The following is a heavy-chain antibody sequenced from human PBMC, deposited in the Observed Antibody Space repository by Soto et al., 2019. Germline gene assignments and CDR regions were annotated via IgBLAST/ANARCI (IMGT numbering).Heavy chain of an antibody. J-gene: IGHJ4*02. V-gene: IGHV4-39*01. CDR2: IYYSGST. CDR1: GGYISSSSYY. CDR3: ARPVGFLEWSK. Sequence: PSETLSLTCPVSGGYISSSSYYWGWIRQPPGKGLKWIGSIYYSGSTYYNPSLKSRVTISVDTSENQFSLKLSSVTAADTAVYYCARPVGFLEWSKWGQGTLVTVSS. D-gene: IGHD3-3*01.